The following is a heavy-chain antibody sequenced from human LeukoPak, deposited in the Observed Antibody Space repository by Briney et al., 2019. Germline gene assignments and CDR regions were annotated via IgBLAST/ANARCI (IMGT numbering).Heavy chain of an antibody. J-gene: IGHJ6*02. V-gene: IGHV1-18*01. Sequence: ASVKVSCKASGYTFTSYGISWVRQAPGQGLEWMGWISAYNGNTNYAQKLQGRVTMTTDTSTSTAYMELRSLRSDDTAVYYCARDSPPLYYYYYGMDVWGHGTTVTVSS. CDR3: ARDSPPLYYYYYGMDV. CDR2: ISAYNGNT. CDR1: GYTFTSYG.